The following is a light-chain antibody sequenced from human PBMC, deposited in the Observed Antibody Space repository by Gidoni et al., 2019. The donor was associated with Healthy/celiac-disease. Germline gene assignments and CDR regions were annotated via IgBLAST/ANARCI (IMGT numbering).Light chain of an antibody. J-gene: IGKJ5*01. CDR2: AAS. CDR1: QSISSY. Sequence: QMTQSPSSLSASVGDRVTITCRASQSISSYLDWYQQKPGKAPKLLIYAASSLQSGVPSRFSGSGSGTDFTLTISSLQPEDFATYYCQQCYSNPFTFGQGTRLEIK. V-gene: IGKV1-39*01. CDR3: QQCYSNPFT.